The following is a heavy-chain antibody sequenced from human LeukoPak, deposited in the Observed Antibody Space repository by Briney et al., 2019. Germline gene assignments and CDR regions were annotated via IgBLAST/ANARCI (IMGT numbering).Heavy chain of an antibody. CDR1: GGTFSNLA. V-gene: IGHV1-69*04. Sequence: ASVKVSCKASGGTFSNLAISWVRQAPGQGLEWMGRIIPTTGLANYAQNFQGRVTITADKSTSTAYMELSSLRSEDTAVYYCARAPPRLDGYILYHWGQGTLVTVSS. J-gene: IGHJ4*02. CDR2: IIPTTGLA. D-gene: IGHD5-24*01. CDR3: ARAPPRLDGYILYH.